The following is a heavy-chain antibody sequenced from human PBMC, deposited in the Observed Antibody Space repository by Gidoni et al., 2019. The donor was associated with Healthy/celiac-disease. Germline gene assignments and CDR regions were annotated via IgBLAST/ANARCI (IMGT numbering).Heavy chain of an antibody. CDR2: ISSSSSTI. D-gene: IGHD6-19*01. Sequence: EVQLVESGGGLVQPGGSLRLSCAASGFPFSSYSMNWVRQAPGKGLEWVSYISSSSSTIYYADSVKGRFTIARDNAKNSLYLQMNSLRAEDTAVYYCARDPIAFVIAVAPVHFDYWGQGTLVTVSS. CDR1: GFPFSSYS. J-gene: IGHJ4*02. V-gene: IGHV3-48*01. CDR3: ARDPIAFVIAVAPVHFDY.